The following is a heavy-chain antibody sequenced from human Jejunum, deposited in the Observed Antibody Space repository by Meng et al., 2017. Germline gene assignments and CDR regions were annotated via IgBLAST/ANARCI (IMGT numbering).Heavy chain of an antibody. CDR1: GISVSANY. Sequence: GESLKISCAASGISVSANYMSWVRQAPGKGLEWVSDICSGGSTYYTDSVKGRFTISRDDSENTMSLQMNSLGAEDTAVYYCARQRYAGGEFDFWGQGTLVTVSS. CDR3: ARQRYAGGEFDF. CDR2: ICSGGST. V-gene: IGHV3-66*02. J-gene: IGHJ4*02. D-gene: IGHD2-8*02.